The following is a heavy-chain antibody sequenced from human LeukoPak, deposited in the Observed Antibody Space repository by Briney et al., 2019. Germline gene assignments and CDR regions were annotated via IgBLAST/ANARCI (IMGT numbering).Heavy chain of an antibody. D-gene: IGHD3-16*01. CDR1: GFTLSSYS. Sequence: GSCLRLSCAASGFTLSSYSVHWVRQAPGKGLEWVAVISHDGSNKDYADSVRGRITISRDNSKKTLYLQMNSMRVEDTAMYYCARDAGGFRLGELYHYYYYGMDVWGQGTPVTVSS. V-gene: IGHV3-30*04. CDR3: ARDAGGFRLGELYHYYYYGMDV. CDR2: ISHDGSNK. J-gene: IGHJ6*02.